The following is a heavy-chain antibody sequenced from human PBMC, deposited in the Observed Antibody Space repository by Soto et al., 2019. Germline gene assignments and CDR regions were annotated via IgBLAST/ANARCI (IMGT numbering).Heavy chain of an antibody. Sequence: SETLSLTCTVSGGSISSYYWSWIRQPPGKGLEWIGYIYYSGSTNYNPSLKSRVTISVDTSKNQFSLKLSSVTAADTAVYYCARVGGYCSSTSCYAADYYYYGMDVWGQGTTVTVSS. CDR3: ARVGGYCSSTSCYAADYYYYGMDV. J-gene: IGHJ6*02. CDR2: IYYSGST. D-gene: IGHD2-2*01. V-gene: IGHV4-59*01. CDR1: GGSISSYY.